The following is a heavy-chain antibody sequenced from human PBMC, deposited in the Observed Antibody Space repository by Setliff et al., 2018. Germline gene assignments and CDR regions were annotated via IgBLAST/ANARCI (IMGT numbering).Heavy chain of an antibody. CDR3: ARGGPGVVIMPAAKLFDY. D-gene: IGHD2-2*01. CDR1: GYTFTVYT. CDR2: INTNTGNP. V-gene: IGHV7-4-1*02. Sequence: ASVKVSCKVSGYTFTVYTMNWVRQAPGQGLKWMGWINTNTGNPTYAQGFTGRFVFSLDTSVSTAYLQISSLKAEDTAVYYCARGGPGVVIMPAAKLFDYWGQGTLVTVSS. J-gene: IGHJ4*02.